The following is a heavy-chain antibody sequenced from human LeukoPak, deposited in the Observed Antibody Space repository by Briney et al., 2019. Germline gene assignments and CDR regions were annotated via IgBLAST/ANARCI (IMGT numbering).Heavy chain of an antibody. Sequence: SETLSLTCTVSGGSISSSSYYWGWIRQPPGKGLEWIGSIYYSGSTYYNPSLKSRVTISVDTSKNQFSLKLSSVTAADTAVYYCANFCLLVIITIFGVVTRDWFDPWGQGTLVTVSS. V-gene: IGHV4-39*01. CDR2: IYYSGST. CDR1: GGSISSSSYY. D-gene: IGHD3-3*01. J-gene: IGHJ5*02. CDR3: ANFCLLVIITIFGVVTRDWFDP.